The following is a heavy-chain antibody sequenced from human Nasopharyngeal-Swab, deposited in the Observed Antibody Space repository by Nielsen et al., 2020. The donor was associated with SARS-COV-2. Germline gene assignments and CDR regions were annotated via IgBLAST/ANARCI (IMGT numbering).Heavy chain of an antibody. CDR1: GLTFSSYG. CDR3: AKDPGGGGMDV. CDR2: ISYDGSNK. V-gene: IGHV3-30*18. D-gene: IGHD3-10*01. J-gene: IGHJ6*02. Sequence: GESLKISCAASGLTFSSYGMHWVRQAPGKGLEWVAVISYDGSNKYYADSVKGRFTISRDNSKNTLYLQMNSLRAEDTAVYYCAKDPGGGGMDVWGQGTTVTVSS.